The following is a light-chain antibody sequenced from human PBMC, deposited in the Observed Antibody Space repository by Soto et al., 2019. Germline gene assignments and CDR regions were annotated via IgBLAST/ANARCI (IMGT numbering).Light chain of an antibody. CDR3: QQYYGAPWT. CDR1: HAVLYNSNNKNY. Sequence: DGVMTQSPDSLAVSLGEMATINCKSSHAVLYNSNNKNYIAWYQQKPGQPPKLLIYWSSTREFGVPDRISGSGSGTDFSLTISSLQAEDVAVYYCQQYYGAPWTFGQGTKVDIK. CDR2: WSS. V-gene: IGKV4-1*01. J-gene: IGKJ1*01.